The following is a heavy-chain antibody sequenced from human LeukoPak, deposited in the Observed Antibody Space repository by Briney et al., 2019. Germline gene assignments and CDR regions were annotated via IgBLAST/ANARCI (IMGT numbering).Heavy chain of an antibody. CDR3: AREAGLAHGPHDY. CDR2: INPNSGGT. Sequence: ASVKVSCKASGYTFTGYYMHWVRQAPGQGREWMGWINPNSGGTNYAQQFQGRVTMTRDTSISTAYMELSRLRSDDTAVYYCAREAGLAHGPHDYWGQGTLVTVSS. J-gene: IGHJ4*02. V-gene: IGHV1-2*02. D-gene: IGHD6-13*01. CDR1: GYTFTGYY.